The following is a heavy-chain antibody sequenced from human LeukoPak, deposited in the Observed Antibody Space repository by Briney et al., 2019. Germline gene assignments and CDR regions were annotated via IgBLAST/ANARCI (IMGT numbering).Heavy chain of an antibody. CDR2: ISGSGGST. CDR3: AKDSRCSSTSCYTRFDY. J-gene: IGHJ4*02. V-gene: IGHV3-23*01. Sequence: GGSLRLSCAASGFTFSSYAMSWVRQAPGKGLEWVSAISGSGGSTYYADSVKGRFTISRDNSKNTLYLQMNSLRAEDTAVYYCAKDSRCSSTSCYTRFDYWGQGTLVTVSS. D-gene: IGHD2-2*02. CDR1: GFTFSSYA.